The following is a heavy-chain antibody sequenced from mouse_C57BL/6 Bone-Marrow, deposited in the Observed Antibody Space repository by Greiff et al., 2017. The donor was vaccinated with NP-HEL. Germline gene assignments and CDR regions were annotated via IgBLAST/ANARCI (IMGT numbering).Heavy chain of an antibody. CDR2: ISNGGGST. Sequence: EVQLVESGGGLVQPGGSLKLSCAASGFTFSDYYMYWVRQTPEKRLEWVAYISNGGGSTYYPDTVKGRFTISRDNAKNTLYLQMSRLKSEDTAMYYCARLGVTPWYFDVWGTGTTVTVSS. CDR1: GFTFSDYY. D-gene: IGHD2-2*01. J-gene: IGHJ1*03. CDR3: ARLGVTPWYFDV. V-gene: IGHV5-12*01.